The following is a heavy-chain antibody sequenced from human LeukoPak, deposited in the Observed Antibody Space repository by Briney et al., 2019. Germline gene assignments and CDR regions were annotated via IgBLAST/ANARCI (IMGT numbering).Heavy chain of an antibody. D-gene: IGHD3-22*01. Sequence: PGGSLRLSCAASGFTFSSYVMSWVRQAPGKRLEWVSAISGSGRDTYYADSVTGRFIISRENSKDTLFLQINSLGAYDTAVYYCAREANYYDSSGYSPPTLDFWGQGTLVTVSS. J-gene: IGHJ4*02. CDR1: GFTFSSYV. CDR3: AREANYYDSSGYSPPTLDF. CDR2: ISGSGRDT. V-gene: IGHV3-23*01.